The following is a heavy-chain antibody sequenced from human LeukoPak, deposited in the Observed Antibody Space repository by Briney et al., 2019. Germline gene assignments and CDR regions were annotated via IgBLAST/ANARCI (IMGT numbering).Heavy chain of an antibody. Sequence: GASVTVSCTASGGTFSSYAISWVRQAPGQGLEWMGGIIPIFGTANYAQKFQGRVTITADESTSTAYMELSSLRSEDTAVYYCARYGMDVWGQGTTVTVPS. CDR2: IIPIFGTA. J-gene: IGHJ6*02. CDR3: ARYGMDV. CDR1: GGTFSSYA. V-gene: IGHV1-69*13.